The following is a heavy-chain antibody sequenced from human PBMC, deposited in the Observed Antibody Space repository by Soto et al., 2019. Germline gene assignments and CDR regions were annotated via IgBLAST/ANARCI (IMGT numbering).Heavy chain of an antibody. Sequence: SVKVSCKASGGTFSSYRINWVRQAPGQGLEWVGGIVPIYRTADYAQKFQGRVTITADESARTSYMELHSLKSQDTAVYYCVRDSGAKLSSSWGQGTLVTVSS. J-gene: IGHJ4*02. CDR1: GGTFSSYR. CDR2: IVPIYRTA. D-gene: IGHD6-13*01. V-gene: IGHV1-69*13. CDR3: VRDSGAKLSSS.